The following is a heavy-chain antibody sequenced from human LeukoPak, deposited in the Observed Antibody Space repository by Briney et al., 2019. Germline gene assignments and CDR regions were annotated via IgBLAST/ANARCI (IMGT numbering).Heavy chain of an antibody. D-gene: IGHD3-3*01. V-gene: IGHV4-59*08. Sequence: SETLSLTCTVSGGSLSSYYWSWIRQPPGKGLEWIGYIYYSRSTIYNPSLKSRITFSVDTSKNQFSLKLSSVTAADTAVYYCARFFWSGSNRLDYWGQGTLVTVSS. CDR1: GGSLSSYY. CDR3: ARFFWSGSNRLDY. CDR2: IYYSRST. J-gene: IGHJ4*02.